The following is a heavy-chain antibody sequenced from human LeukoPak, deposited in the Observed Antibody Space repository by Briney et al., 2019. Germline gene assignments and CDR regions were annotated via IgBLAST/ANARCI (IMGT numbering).Heavy chain of an antibody. CDR1: GFTFSTYW. V-gene: IGHV3-7*01. CDR3: AKHGLTVTTGQN. J-gene: IGHJ4*02. CDR2: IRQDGIET. D-gene: IGHD4-17*01. Sequence: GGSLRLSCAASGFTFSTYWMSWVRQAPGKGLEWVATIRQDGIETHYVDSVRDRFLISRDNSKSSLYLQMSSLRAEDTAVYYCAKHGLTVTTGQNWGQGTLVTVSS.